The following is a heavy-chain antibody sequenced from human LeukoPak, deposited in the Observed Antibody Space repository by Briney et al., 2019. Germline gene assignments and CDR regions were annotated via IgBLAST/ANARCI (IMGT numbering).Heavy chain of an antibody. CDR3: ASLNTGWLDN. CDR2: IKSKTDGGTT. Sequence: PGGSLRLSCAATGFTFNTTWMIWVRQAPGKGLKWVGRIKSKTDGGTTEYAVPVKGRFTLSRDDSKNTLYLQMSSLKTEDTAMYYCASLNTGWLDNWGQGTLVTVSS. J-gene: IGHJ4*02. CDR1: GFTFNTTW. V-gene: IGHV3-15*01. D-gene: IGHD2-8*02.